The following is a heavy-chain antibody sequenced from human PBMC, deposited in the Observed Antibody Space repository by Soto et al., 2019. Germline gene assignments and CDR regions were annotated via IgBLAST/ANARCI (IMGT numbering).Heavy chain of an antibody. J-gene: IGHJ4*02. CDR1: AGSISSGGYY. D-gene: IGHD2-2*02. CDR2: IYYSGST. CDR3: ASSSGDTVDY. V-gene: IGHV4-31*03. Sequence: KSSETLSLTCNVSAGSISSGGYYWSWIRQHPGKGLEWIGYIYYSGSTYYNPSLKSRVTISVDTSKNQFSLKLSSVTAADTAVYYCASSSGDTVDYWGQGTLVTVSS.